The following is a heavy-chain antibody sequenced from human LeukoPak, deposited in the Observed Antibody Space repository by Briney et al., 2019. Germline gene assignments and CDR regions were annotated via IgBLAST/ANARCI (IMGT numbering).Heavy chain of an antibody. CDR1: GFTFDDYA. CDR2: ISWNSGSI. Sequence: GGSLRLSCAASGFTFDDYAMHWVRQAPGKGLEWVSGISWNSGSIGYADSVKGRFTISRDNAKNSLYLQMNSLRAEDTAVYYCARRSGSYSGRYYYYMDVWGKGTTVTISS. J-gene: IGHJ6*03. CDR3: ARRSGSYSGRYYYYMDV. D-gene: IGHD1-26*01. V-gene: IGHV3-9*01.